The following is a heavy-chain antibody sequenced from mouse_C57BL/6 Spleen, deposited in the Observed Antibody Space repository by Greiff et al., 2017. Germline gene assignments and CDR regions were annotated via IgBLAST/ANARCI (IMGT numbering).Heavy chain of an antibody. CDR2: IYPGSGNT. Sequence: VQLQQSGAELVRPGASVKLSCKASGYTFTDYYINWVKQRPGQGLEWIARIYPGSGNTYYNEKFKGKATLTAEKSSSTAYMQLSSLTSEDSAVXYCARSFWDEFAYWGQGTLVTVSA. CDR3: ARSFWDEFAY. V-gene: IGHV1-76*01. J-gene: IGHJ3*01. CDR1: GYTFTDYY. D-gene: IGHD4-1*01.